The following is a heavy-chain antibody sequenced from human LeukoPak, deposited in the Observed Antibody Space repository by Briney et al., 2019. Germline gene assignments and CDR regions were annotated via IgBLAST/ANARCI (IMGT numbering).Heavy chain of an antibody. Sequence: SETLSLTCTVSGASVTRTNYFWAWIRQPPGKGLEWIGTIHYSGTTYYNPSLESRLTISVDTSKKQFSLRLNSVTAADTSVYFCARRDYDDNPPWHWGPGTLVTVSS. V-gene: IGHV4-39*01. D-gene: IGHD4-23*01. CDR1: GASVTRTNYF. CDR3: ARRDYDDNPPWH. CDR2: IHYSGTT. J-gene: IGHJ4*02.